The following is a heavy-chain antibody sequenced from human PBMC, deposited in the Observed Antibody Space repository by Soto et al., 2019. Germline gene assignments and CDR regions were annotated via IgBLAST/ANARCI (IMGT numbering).Heavy chain of an antibody. J-gene: IGHJ2*01. CDR3: SRAQLTVRRYWPSWYFDL. CDR1: GGTFSSYA. Sequence: QVQLVQSGAEVKKPGSSVKVSCKASGGTFSSYAISWVRQAPGQGREWMGGITSIFGTANYAQKFQGRVTITADESTSTAYMELRRLRSEDTAVYYCSRAQLTVRRYWPSWYFDLWGRGTLVTFSS. D-gene: IGHD4-17*01. V-gene: IGHV1-69*12. CDR2: ITSIFGTA.